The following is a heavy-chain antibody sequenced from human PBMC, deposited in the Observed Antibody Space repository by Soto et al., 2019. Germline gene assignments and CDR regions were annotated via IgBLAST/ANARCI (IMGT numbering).Heavy chain of an antibody. CDR3: AKDRPQWLAPFDY. V-gene: IGHV3-23*01. D-gene: IGHD6-19*01. Sequence: GGSLRLSCAASGFTFSSYARSWVRQAPGKGLEWVSAISGSGGSTYYADSVKGRFTISSDNSKNTLYLQMNSLRAEDTAEYYCAKDRPQWLAPFDYWGQGTLVTVSS. J-gene: IGHJ4*02. CDR2: ISGSGGST. CDR1: GFTFSSYA.